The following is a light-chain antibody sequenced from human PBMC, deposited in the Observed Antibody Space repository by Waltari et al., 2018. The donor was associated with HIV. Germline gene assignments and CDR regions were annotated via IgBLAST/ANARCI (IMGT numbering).Light chain of an antibody. J-gene: IGKJ4*01. CDR2: WAS. Sequence: DIVMTQSPDPLAVSLGERATIKCKSSHNVFYSSNNRNYLSWYQQKAGQPPKLIIYWASSRQSGVPDRFSGSGSGTDFTLTISSLQAEDVAVYFCQQTYTIPPTFGGGTKVEIK. CDR3: QQTYTIPPT. CDR1: HNVFYSSNNRNY. V-gene: IGKV4-1*01.